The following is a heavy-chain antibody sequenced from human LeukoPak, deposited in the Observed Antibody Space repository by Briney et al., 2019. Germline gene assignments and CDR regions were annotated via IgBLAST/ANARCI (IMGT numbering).Heavy chain of an antibody. CDR3: VKGSTPRFDYYGMDV. V-gene: IGHV3-74*01. CDR1: GFTFSSYW. CDR2: INSDGSST. J-gene: IGHJ6*02. Sequence: GGSLRLSCAASGFTFSSYWMHWVRQAPGKGLVWVSRINSDGSSTSYADSVKGRFTISRDNSKNTLYLQMSSLRAEDTAVYYCVKGSTPRFDYYGMDVWGQGTTVTVSS. D-gene: IGHD3-10*01.